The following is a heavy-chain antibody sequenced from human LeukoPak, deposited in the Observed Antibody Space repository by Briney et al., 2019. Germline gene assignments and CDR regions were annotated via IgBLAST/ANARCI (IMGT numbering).Heavy chain of an antibody. D-gene: IGHD5-24*01. CDR3: ARHGYMATISYYMDV. V-gene: IGHV5-51*01. CDR1: GYSFTSYW. Sequence: GESLKISCKGSGYSFTSYWIGWVRQMPGKGLEWMGIIYPGDSDTRYSPSFQGQVTISADKSISTAYLQWSSLKASDTDMYYCARHGYMATISYYMDVWGKGTTVTVSS. CDR2: IYPGDSDT. J-gene: IGHJ6*03.